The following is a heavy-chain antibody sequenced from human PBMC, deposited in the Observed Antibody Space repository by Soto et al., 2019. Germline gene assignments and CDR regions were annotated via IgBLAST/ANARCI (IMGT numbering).Heavy chain of an antibody. D-gene: IGHD3-16*02. CDR3: ARALGLSPDAFDI. CDR2: INAGNGNT. CDR1: GYTFTSYA. V-gene: IGHV1-3*01. J-gene: IGHJ3*02. Sequence: GASVKLSCKASGYTFTSYAMHWVRQAPGQRLEWMGWINAGNGNTKYSQKFQGRVTMTTDTSTSTAYMELRSLRSDDTAVYYCARALGLSPDAFDIWGQGTMVTVSS.